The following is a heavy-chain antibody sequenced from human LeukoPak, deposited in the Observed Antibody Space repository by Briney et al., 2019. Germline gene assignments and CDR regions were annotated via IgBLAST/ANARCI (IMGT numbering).Heavy chain of an antibody. J-gene: IGHJ3*02. CDR1: GFTFSSYE. V-gene: IGHV3-48*03. D-gene: IGHD6-19*01. CDR2: ISSSGSTI. Sequence: PGGSLRLSCAASGFTFSSYEMNWVRQARGKGLEWVSYISSSGSTIYYADSVKGRFTISRDNAKNSLYLQMNSLRAEDTAVYYCAREAPYSSGLSGAFDIWGQGTMVTVSS. CDR3: AREAPYSSGLSGAFDI.